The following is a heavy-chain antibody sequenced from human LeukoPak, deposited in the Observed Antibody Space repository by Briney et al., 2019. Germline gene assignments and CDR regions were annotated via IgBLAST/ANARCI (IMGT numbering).Heavy chain of an antibody. D-gene: IGHD3-10*01. CDR2: IRYDGSNK. CDR3: AKEFRFGELFPVQHYYYGMDV. J-gene: IGHJ6*02. Sequence: GGSLRLSCAASGFTFSSYGMHWVRQAPGKGLEWVAFIRYDGSNKYYADSVKGRFTISRDNSKNTLYLQMNSLRAEDTAVYYCAKEFRFGELFPVQHYYYGMDVWGQGTTVTVSS. V-gene: IGHV3-30*02. CDR1: GFTFSSYG.